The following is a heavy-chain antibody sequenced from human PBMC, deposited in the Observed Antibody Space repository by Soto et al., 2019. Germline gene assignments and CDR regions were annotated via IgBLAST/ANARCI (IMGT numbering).Heavy chain of an antibody. V-gene: IGHV1-69*13. CDR2: IIPIFGTA. J-gene: IGHJ6*02. Sequence: ASVKVSCKASGGTFSSYAISRVRQAPGQGLEWMGGIIPIFGTANYAQKFQGRVTITADESTSTAYMELSSLRSEDTAVYYCARPPRGKAYYYYGMDVWGQGTTVTVS. D-gene: IGHD2-15*01. CDR3: ARPPRGKAYYYYGMDV. CDR1: GGTFSSYA.